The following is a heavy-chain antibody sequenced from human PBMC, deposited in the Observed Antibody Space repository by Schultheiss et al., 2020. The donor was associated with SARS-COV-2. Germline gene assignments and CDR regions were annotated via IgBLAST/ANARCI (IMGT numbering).Heavy chain of an antibody. J-gene: IGHJ4*02. Sequence: SQTLSLTCTVSGGSISSYYWSWIRQPPGKGLEWIGYIYYSGSTNYNPSLKSRVTISVDKSKNQFSLKLSSVTAADTAVYYCARESYSGSYDYWGQGTLVTVSS. CDR3: ARESYSGSYDY. CDR2: IYYSGST. V-gene: IGHV4-59*12. CDR1: GGSISSYY. D-gene: IGHD1-26*01.